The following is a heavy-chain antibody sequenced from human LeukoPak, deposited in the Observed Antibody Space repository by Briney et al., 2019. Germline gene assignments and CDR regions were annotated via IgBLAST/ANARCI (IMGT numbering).Heavy chain of an antibody. J-gene: IGHJ5*01. V-gene: IGHV4-61*01. Sequence: SETLSLTCTVSGRSVSNDNYYWSWIRQPPGKGLEWIGNIYHTGSTNYNPSLSSRVTLSLDTSKNQLSLTLNSVTAADTAIYYCTGDNDANWSYSWGQGTLVTVSS. CDR1: GRSVSNDNYY. CDR2: IYHTGST. CDR3: TGDNDANWSYS.